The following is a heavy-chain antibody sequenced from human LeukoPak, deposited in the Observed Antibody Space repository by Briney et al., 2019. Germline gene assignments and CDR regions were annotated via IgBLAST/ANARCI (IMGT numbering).Heavy chain of an antibody. Sequence: GGSLRLSCAASGFTFDDYAMHWVRQAPGKGLEWVSGISWNSGSIGYADSVKGRFTISRDNAKNSLYLQMNSLRAEDTALYYCAKDVTVAIFGVAYFDYWGQGTLVTVSS. V-gene: IGHV3-9*01. D-gene: IGHD3-3*01. CDR2: ISWNSGSI. CDR1: GFTFDDYA. CDR3: AKDVTVAIFGVAYFDY. J-gene: IGHJ4*02.